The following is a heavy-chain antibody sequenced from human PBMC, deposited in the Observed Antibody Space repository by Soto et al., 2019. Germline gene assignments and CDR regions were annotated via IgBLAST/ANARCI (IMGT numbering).Heavy chain of an antibody. CDR3: ARDSGASSGYFFDC. CDR1: GYTFNSYY. J-gene: IGHJ4*02. D-gene: IGHD3-22*01. V-gene: IGHV1-46*02. CDR2: INPRGGST. Sequence: ASVKVSCKASGYTFNSYYMHWVRQAPGQGLEWMGIINPRGGSTSYAQQFQGTVTMTSDTSTRTVYMEVSSLRSEDTAVYYCARDSGASSGYFFDCWGQGTRVTVSS.